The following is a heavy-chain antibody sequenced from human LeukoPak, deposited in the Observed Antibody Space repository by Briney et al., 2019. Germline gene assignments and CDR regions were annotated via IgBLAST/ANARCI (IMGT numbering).Heavy chain of an antibody. Sequence: GGSLRLSCAASGFTFSSYAMSWVRQAPGKGLEWVSAISGSGGSTYYADSVKGRFTISGDNSKNTLYLQMNSLRAEDTAVYYCAKDVRYCSGGSCYNWFDPWGQGTLVTVSS. CDR3: AKDVRYCSGGSCYNWFDP. CDR1: GFTFSSYA. V-gene: IGHV3-23*01. J-gene: IGHJ5*02. CDR2: ISGSGGST. D-gene: IGHD2-15*01.